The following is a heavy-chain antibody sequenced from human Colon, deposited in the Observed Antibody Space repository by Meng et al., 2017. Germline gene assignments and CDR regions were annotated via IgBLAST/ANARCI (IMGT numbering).Heavy chain of an antibody. J-gene: IGHJ4*02. V-gene: IGHV1-69*02. CDR2: IIPICGLS. Sequence: QVQLEQAGAAVKKPGSPVTVSCKPSGGTFSHYTLSFVRQAPGQGLEWMGRIIPICGLSNYAQKFQGRVTIIADKSTGLASLELLRLTSEDTAVYFCATGGGGGEFASWGQGTLVTVSS. CDR1: GGTFSHYT. CDR3: ATGGGGGEFAS. D-gene: IGHD2-21*01.